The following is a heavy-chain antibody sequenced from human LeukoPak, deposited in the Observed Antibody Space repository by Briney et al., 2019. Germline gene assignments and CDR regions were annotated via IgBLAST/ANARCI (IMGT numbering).Heavy chain of an antibody. J-gene: IGHJ4*02. CDR1: GFNFDDYA. CDR2: ISGDGGIT. CDR3: AKPQHYGRGDFDY. Sequence: GGSLRLSCAASGFNFDDYAMDWVRQAPGRGLEWVSLISGDGGITYYADFVKGRFTISRDNSKNSLYLQMNSLRTEDTALYYCAKPQHYGRGDFDYWGQGTLVTVSS. V-gene: IGHV3-43*02. D-gene: IGHD3-10*01.